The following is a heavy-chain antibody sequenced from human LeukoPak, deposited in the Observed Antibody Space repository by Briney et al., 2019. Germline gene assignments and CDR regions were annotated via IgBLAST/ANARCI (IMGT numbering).Heavy chain of an antibody. CDR2: IIPIFGTA. V-gene: IGHV1-69*05. CDR3: ARTQSEWPQDYYYYMDV. Sequence: SVKVSCKPSGGTFSSYAISWVRQAPGQGLEWMGGIIPIFGTANYAQKFQGRVTITTDESTSTAYMELSSLRSEDTAVYYCARTQSEWPQDYYYYMDVWGKGTTVAVSS. D-gene: IGHD3-3*01. J-gene: IGHJ6*03. CDR1: GGTFSSYA.